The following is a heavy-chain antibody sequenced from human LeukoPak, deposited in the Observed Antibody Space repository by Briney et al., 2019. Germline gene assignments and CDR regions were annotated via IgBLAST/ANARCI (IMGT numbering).Heavy chain of an antibody. D-gene: IGHD1-26*01. J-gene: IGHJ4*02. CDR1: GVSISSYY. CDR3: ARLASGSYGPLTPFDY. V-gene: IGHV4-59*08. Sequence: PSETLSLTCTVSGVSISSYYWSWIRQPPGKGLEWIGDIYYSGSTNYNPSLKSRVTISVDTSKNQSSLRLSSVTAADTAVYYSARLASGSYGPLTPFDYWGQGTLVTVSS. CDR2: IYYSGST.